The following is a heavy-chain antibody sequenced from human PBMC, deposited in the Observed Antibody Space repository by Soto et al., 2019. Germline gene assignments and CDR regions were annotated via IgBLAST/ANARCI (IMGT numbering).Heavy chain of an antibody. V-gene: IGHV3-13*01. CDR3: ARDRYYYDSSGYWEDYGMDV. J-gene: IGHJ6*02. CDR2: IGTAGDT. D-gene: IGHD3-22*01. Sequence: GGSLRLSCAASGFTFSSYDMHWVRQATGKGLEWVSAIGTAGDTYYPGSVKGRFTISRENAKNSLYLQMNSLRAEDTAVYYCARDRYYYDSSGYWEDYGMDVWGQGTTVTVSS. CDR1: GFTFSSYD.